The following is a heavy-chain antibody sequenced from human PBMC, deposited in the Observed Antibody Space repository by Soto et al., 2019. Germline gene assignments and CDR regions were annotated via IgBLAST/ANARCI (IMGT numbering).Heavy chain of an antibody. J-gene: IGHJ6*02. V-gene: IGHV3-74*01. CDR3: ARDLSGRADV. Sequence: CGSLRLSCVASEFTFSSYWMHWVRQVPGKGLVWVSRLNEDGSFTTYADSVKGRFTISRDNAKKTLYLQMNSLRAEDTAAYYCARDLSGRADVWGQGTTVTVSS. CDR1: EFTFSSYW. CDR2: LNEDGSFT. D-gene: IGHD3-10*01.